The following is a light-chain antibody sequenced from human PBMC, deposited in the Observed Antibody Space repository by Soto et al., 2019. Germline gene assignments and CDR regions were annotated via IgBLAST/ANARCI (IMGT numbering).Light chain of an antibody. J-gene: IGLJ1*01. CDR3: SSYTTSYFYV. CDR2: NVN. CDR1: SSDVGSYDY. Sequence: QSVLIQPPSVSGSPGQSVTISCTGTSSDVGSYDYVSWYQQHPGTVPKPMIYNVNTQPSGVPDRSSGSKSGNTASMTISGLQAEDEAHYYCSSYTTSYFYVFGPGTKVTVL. V-gene: IGLV2-18*02.